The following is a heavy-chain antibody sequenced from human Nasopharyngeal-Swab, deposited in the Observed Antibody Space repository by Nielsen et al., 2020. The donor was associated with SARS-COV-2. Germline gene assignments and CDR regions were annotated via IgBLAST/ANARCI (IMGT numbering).Heavy chain of an antibody. J-gene: IGHJ4*02. Sequence: GSLRLSCAASGFTFSSYAMHWVRQAPGKGLEWVAVISYDGSNKYYADSVKGRFTISRDNSKNTLYLQMNSLRAGDTAVYYCARGYSGSYYSPFDYWGQGTLVTVSS. CDR1: GFTFSSYA. CDR2: ISYDGSNK. CDR3: ARGYSGSYYSPFDY. D-gene: IGHD1-26*01. V-gene: IGHV3-30-3*01.